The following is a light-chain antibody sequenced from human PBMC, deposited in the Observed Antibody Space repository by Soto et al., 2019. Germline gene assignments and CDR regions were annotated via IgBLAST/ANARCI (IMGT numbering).Light chain of an antibody. CDR1: QSINMW. J-gene: IGKJ1*01. Sequence: DIQMTQSPSTLSASVGDRVTITCRASQSINMWLAWYQQKPGTAPKILISHASNLESGVPSRFSGSGVATEFPLTISSLQPDDFGTYYCQQYHSYSATFGQGTRVEIK. CDR2: HAS. CDR3: QQYHSYSAT. V-gene: IGKV1-5*03.